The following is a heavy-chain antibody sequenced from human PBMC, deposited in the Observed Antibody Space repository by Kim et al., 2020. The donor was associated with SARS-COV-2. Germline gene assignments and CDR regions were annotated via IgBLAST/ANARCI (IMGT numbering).Heavy chain of an antibody. V-gene: IGHV3-33*01. CDR3: ARDRGGLNYYDSSGYPTQYNWLDP. J-gene: IGHJ5*02. D-gene: IGHD3-22*01. CDR1: GFTFSSYG. Sequence: GGSLRLSCAASGFTFSSYGMHWVRQAPGKGLEWVAVIWFDGSNKYYADSVKGRFTISRDNSKNTLYLQMNSLRAEDTAVYYCARDRGGLNYYDSSGYPTQYNWLDPWGQGTLVTGSS. CDR2: IWFDGSNK.